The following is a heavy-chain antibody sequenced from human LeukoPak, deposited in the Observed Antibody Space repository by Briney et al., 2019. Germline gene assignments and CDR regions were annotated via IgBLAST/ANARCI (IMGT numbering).Heavy chain of an antibody. J-gene: IGHJ3*02. CDR2: IRSKAYGGTT. Sequence: GGSLRLSCTTSGFTFGDYAMSWVRQAPGKGLEWVSFIRSKAYGGTTEYAASVKGRFTISRDGSKSIAYLQMNSLKTEDTAVYYCTRKNWASDIWGQGTMVTVSS. V-gene: IGHV3-49*04. CDR1: GFTFGDYA. CDR3: TRKNWASDI.